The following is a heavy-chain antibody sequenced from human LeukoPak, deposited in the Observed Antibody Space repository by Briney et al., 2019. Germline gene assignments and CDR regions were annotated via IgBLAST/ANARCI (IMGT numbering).Heavy chain of an antibody. CDR2: IKPKTDGGTT. CDR3: GASGTSGLGY. J-gene: IGHJ4*02. D-gene: IGHD1-7*01. CDR1: GVTFSKAW. Sequence: GGSLRLSCAASGVTFSKAWMTWVRQAPGRGLEWVGRIKPKTDGGTTDYAAPVKGRFTISRDDSRNTLYLQMSSLRTEDTAVYYWGASGTSGLGYWGQGTLVTVSS. V-gene: IGHV3-15*01.